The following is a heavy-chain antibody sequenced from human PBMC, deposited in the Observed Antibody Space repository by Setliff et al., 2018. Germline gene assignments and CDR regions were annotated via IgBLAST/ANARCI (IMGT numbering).Heavy chain of an antibody. Sequence: ASVKVSCKASGYTLSNSILSWVRQAPGQGLEWVGWISAYNGKTYSAQKFQDRVTLTTHTSTNMGYLELRDLRYDDTAVYYCLRLVRYCTKIACQATSGDEVWGLGTLVTVSS. CDR1: GYTLSNSI. CDR3: LRLVRYCTKIACQATSGDEV. J-gene: IGHJ4*02. CDR2: ISAYNGKT. V-gene: IGHV1-18*01. D-gene: IGHD2-8*01.